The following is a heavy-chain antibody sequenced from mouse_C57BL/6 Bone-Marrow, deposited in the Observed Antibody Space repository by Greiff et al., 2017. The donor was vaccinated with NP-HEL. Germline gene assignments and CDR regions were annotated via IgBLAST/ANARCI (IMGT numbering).Heavy chain of an antibody. CDR2: ISYDGSN. D-gene: IGHD2-3*01. V-gene: IGHV3-6*01. J-gene: IGHJ4*01. CDR3: AREGDDPYYYAMDY. Sequence: EVKLMESGPGLVKPSQSLSLTCSVTGYSITSGYYWNWIRQFPGNKLEWMGYISYDGSNNYNPSLKNRISITRDTSKNQFFLKLNSVTTEDTATYYCAREGDDPYYYAMDYWGQGTSVTVSS. CDR1: GYSITSGYY.